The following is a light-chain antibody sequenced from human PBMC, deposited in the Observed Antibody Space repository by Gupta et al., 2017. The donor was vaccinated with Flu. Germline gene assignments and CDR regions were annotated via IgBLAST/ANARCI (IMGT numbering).Light chain of an antibody. CDR2: KDT. V-gene: IGLV3-25*03. J-gene: IGLJ3*02. Sequence: SYELTQPPSVSVSPGQPATITCSGDELSDQFVYWYQKKPGQPPVLVIYKDTERPSGIPERFSGSSSGTTVTMTISEVRAEDEADYYCQSADGTGSFWVFGGGTKLNVL. CDR1: ELSDQF. CDR3: QSADGTGSFWV.